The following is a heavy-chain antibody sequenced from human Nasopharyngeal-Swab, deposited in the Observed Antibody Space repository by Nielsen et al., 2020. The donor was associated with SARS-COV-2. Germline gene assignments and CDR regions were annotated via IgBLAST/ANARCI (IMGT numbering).Heavy chain of an antibody. CDR1: GFTFSSYA. CDR3: ARGYGGNSEVDAFDI. CDR2: ISGSGGST. V-gene: IGHV3-23*01. Sequence: GESLKISCTASGFTFSSYAMSWVRQAPGKGLEWVSEISGSGGSTYYAESVKGRFTISRDNSKNTLYLQMNSLRVEDRAVYYCARGYGGNSEVDAFDIWGQGTTVTVSS. J-gene: IGHJ3*02. D-gene: IGHD4-23*01.